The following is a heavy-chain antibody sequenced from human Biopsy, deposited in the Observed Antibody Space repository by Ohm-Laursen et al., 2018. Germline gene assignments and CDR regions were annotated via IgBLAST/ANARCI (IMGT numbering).Heavy chain of an antibody. D-gene: IGHD3-3*01. CDR3: ARTPRDSFWSGSYKRGLWFDP. CDR1: GGSIISYY. J-gene: IGHJ5*02. Sequence: TLSLTCCVSGGSIISYYWTWIRQPPGKGLEWIGHVYNGGITNYNPSLKSRVTISKDTSKKQFSLQVNSVTAADTAVYYCARTPRDSFWSGSYKRGLWFDPWGQGTLVIVSS. CDR2: VYNGGIT. V-gene: IGHV4-59*01.